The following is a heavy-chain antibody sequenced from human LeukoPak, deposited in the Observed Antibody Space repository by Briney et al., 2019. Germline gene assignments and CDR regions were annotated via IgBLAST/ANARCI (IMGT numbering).Heavy chain of an antibody. CDR2: ISGNGGTT. Sequence: GGSLRLSCAASGFTFSTYAMTWVRQAPGKGLEWASTISGNGGTTHYADSVKGRVTISRDNSKNTLYLQMNSLGAEDTAVYYCAKRKYYYDSSGYVLDYWGQGTLVTVSS. D-gene: IGHD3-22*01. J-gene: IGHJ4*02. CDR1: GFTFSTYA. CDR3: AKRKYYYDSSGYVLDY. V-gene: IGHV3-23*01.